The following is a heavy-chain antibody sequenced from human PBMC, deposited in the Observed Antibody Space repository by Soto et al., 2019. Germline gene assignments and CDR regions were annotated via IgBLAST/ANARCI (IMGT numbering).Heavy chain of an antibody. CDR1: GFTFTNYA. V-gene: IGHV3-33*01. CDR3: ARDFTGPDSTR. Sequence: PGGSLRLSCAASGFTFTNYAMQWVRQAPGKGLEWVAIIWYDGTNEDYADSVKGRFIISRDNSKSTLYLQMSSLRAEDTAVYYCARDFTGPDSTRWGQGTLVTVSS. CDR2: IWYDGTNE. J-gene: IGHJ4*02. D-gene: IGHD3-9*01.